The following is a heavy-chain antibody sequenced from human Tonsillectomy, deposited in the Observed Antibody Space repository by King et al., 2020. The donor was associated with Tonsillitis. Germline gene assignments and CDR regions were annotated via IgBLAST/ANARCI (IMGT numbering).Heavy chain of an antibody. Sequence: VQLVESGGGLVQPGGSLRLSCAASVFNFNNYGMNWVRQAPGKGLEWISYIRNNSNTIYYADSVKGRFTISRDNAKNSLFLQMNSPRAEDTAIYYCARDTSFDWYFDLWGRGTLVTVSS. CDR3: ARDTSFDWYFDL. V-gene: IGHV3-48*04. J-gene: IGHJ2*01. CDR2: IRNNSNTI. CDR1: VFNFNNYG.